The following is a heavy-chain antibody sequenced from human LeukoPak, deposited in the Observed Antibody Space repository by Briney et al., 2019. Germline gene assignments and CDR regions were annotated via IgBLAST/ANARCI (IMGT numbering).Heavy chain of an antibody. J-gene: IGHJ5*02. CDR2: INHSGST. CDR3: ARFQVVVVPAAKGGVGWFHP. CDR1: GGSFSGYY. D-gene: IGHD2-2*01. Sequence: SETLSLTCAVYGGSFSGYYWSWIRQPPGKGLEWIGEINHSGSTNYTPSLKSRVTISVDTSKNQFSLKLSSVPAADTAVYYCARFQVVVVPAAKGGVGWFHPWGQGTLVTVSS. V-gene: IGHV4-34*01.